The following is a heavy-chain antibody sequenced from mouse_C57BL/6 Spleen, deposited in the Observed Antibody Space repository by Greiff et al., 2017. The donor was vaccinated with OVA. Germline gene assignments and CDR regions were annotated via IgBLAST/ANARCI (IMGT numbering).Heavy chain of an antibody. V-gene: IGHV5-16*01. CDR1: GFTFSDYY. Sequence: EVHLVESEGGLVQPGSSMKLSCTASGFTFSDYYMAWVRQVPEKGLEWVANINYDGSSTYYLDSLKSRFIISRDNAKNILYLQMSSLKSEDTATYYCARAGGSSGYVGAMDDWGKGTSVTVSS. CDR2: INYDGSST. J-gene: IGHJ4*01. D-gene: IGHD3-2*02. CDR3: ARAGGSSGYVGAMDD.